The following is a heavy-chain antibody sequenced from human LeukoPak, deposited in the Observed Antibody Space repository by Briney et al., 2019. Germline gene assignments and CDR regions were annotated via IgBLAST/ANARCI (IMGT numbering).Heavy chain of an antibody. Sequence: GGSLRLSCAASGFSFSTFWMHWVRQAPGKGLEWVSGISWQSGKIGYADSVKGRFTISRDNAKKSLYLQMNNLREEDTALYYCAKDSWSNYDYYYMDVWGKGTTVTISS. CDR3: AKDSWSNYDYYYMDV. D-gene: IGHD3-10*01. V-gene: IGHV3-9*01. CDR1: GFSFSTFW. J-gene: IGHJ6*03. CDR2: ISWQSGKI.